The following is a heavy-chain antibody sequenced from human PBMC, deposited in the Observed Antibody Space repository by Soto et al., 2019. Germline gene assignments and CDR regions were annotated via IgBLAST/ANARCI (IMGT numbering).Heavy chain of an antibody. CDR1: GFTFSSND. V-gene: IGHV3-53*01. D-gene: IGHD3-22*01. Sequence: EVQLVESGGGLIQPGGSLRLSCAASGFTFSSNDMNWVRQAPGKGLEWVSLIYSGGSTYYADSVKGRFTISRDNSKNTLYLHMSSRRAEATAVYYCATRPLLPGAPWGQGTMVTVSS. CDR2: IYSGGST. J-gene: IGHJ3*01. CDR3: ATRPLLPGAP.